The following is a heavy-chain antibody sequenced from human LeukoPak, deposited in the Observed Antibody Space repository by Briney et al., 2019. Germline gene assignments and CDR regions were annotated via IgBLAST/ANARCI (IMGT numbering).Heavy chain of an antibody. CDR2: ISGSGGST. CDR1: GFTFSSYA. CDR3: AKDSYDSSGYPLHFDY. Sequence: GGSLRLSCAASGFTFSSYAMSWVRQAPGKGLEWVSAISGSGGSTYYADSVKGRFTISRDNSKNTLYLQMNSLRAEDTAVYYCAKDSYDSSGYPLHFDYWGQGTLVTVSS. D-gene: IGHD3-22*01. V-gene: IGHV3-23*01. J-gene: IGHJ4*02.